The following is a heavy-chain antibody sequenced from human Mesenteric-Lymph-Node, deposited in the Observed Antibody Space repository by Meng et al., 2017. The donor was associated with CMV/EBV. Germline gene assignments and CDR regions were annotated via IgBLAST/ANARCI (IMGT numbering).Heavy chain of an antibody. CDR1: GFTFSDYY. D-gene: IGHD3-3*01. Sequence: GESLKISCAASGFTFSDYYMSWIRQAPGKGLEWVSYISSSGSTIYYADSVKGRFTISRDNSKNTLYLQMNSLRAEDTAVYYCARDAPSVYDFWSGYSKYSYYYYGMDVWGQGTTVTVSS. V-gene: IGHV3-11*04. CDR3: ARDAPSVYDFWSGYSKYSYYYYGMDV. J-gene: IGHJ6*02. CDR2: ISSSGSTI.